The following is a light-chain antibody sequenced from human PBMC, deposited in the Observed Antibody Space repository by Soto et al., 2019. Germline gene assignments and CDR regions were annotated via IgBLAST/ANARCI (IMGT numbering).Light chain of an antibody. V-gene: IGLV2-14*03. Sequence: QSVLTQPASVSGSPGQSITISCTGTSSDVGGNKYVSWYQHHPVKAPKVMIYDVSNRPSGVSNRFSGSKSGNTASLTISGLQAEDEADDYCYSHTRGTTGIFGGGTKLTVL. CDR1: SSDVGGNKY. J-gene: IGLJ2*01. CDR2: DVS. CDR3: YSHTRGTTGI.